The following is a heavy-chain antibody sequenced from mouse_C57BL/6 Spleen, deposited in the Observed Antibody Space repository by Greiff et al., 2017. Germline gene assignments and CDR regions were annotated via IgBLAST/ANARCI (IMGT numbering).Heavy chain of an antibody. Sequence: QVQLQQSGAELVMPGASVKLSCKASGYTFTSYWMHWVKQRPGQGLEWIGEIDPSDSYTNYNQKFKGKSTLTVDKSSSTAYMQLSSLTSEDSAVYSCARSDYGSPTLDYWGQGTTLTVSS. CDR3: ARSDYGSPTLDY. V-gene: IGHV1-69*01. J-gene: IGHJ2*01. CDR2: IDPSDSYT. CDR1: GYTFTSYW. D-gene: IGHD1-1*01.